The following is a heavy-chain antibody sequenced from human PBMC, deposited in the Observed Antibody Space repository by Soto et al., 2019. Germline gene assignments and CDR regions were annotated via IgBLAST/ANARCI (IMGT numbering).Heavy chain of an antibody. V-gene: IGHV5-51*01. CDR1: GYSFTNYW. CDR3: ARQDPMALYYFDF. J-gene: IGHJ4*02. D-gene: IGHD2-15*01. CDR2: IYPGDSDT. Sequence: GESLKISCKGSGYSFTNYWIAWVRQMPGKGLEWMGIIYPGDSDTRYSPSFQGQVTISADKSISTAYLQWSSLKASDTAMYYCARQDPMALYYFDFWGRGTLVTVSS.